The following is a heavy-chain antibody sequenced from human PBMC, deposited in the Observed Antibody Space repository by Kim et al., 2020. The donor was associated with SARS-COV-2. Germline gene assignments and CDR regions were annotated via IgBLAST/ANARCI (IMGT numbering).Heavy chain of an antibody. Sequence: GGSLRLSCAASGFTFSDYYMSWIRQAPGKGLEWVSYISSSGSTIYYADSVKGRFTISRDNAKNSLYLQMNSLRAEDTAVYYCARDGIAAAGTGGYYYYYGMDVWGQGTTVTVSS. CDR3: ARDGIAAAGTGGYYYYYGMDV. D-gene: IGHD6-13*01. CDR2: ISSSGSTI. J-gene: IGHJ6*02. V-gene: IGHV3-11*01. CDR1: GFTFSDYY.